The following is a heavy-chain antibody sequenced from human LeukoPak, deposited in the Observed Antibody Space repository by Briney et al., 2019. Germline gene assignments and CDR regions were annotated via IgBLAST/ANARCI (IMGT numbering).Heavy chain of an antibody. V-gene: IGHV3-7*01. J-gene: IGHJ4*02. CDR1: GFTFSDLW. CDR3: ARGGSDSSRYWLY. Sequence: TGGSLRLSCAASGFTFSDLWMTWVRQAPGKGPEWVATIEPDGSVKYYVDSVKGRFTISRDNTDNSLYLQMNSLGGEDTAVYFCARGGSDSSRYWLYWGQGTLVTVSS. D-gene: IGHD6-25*01. CDR2: IEPDGSVK.